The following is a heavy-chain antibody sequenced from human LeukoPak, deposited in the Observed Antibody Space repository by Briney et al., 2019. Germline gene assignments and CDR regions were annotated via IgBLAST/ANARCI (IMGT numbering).Heavy chain of an antibody. CDR2: IRSKAYGGTT. J-gene: IGHJ6*02. CDR3: TRADDFWSGYYYYYGMDV. Sequence: GRSLRLSCTASGFTFGDYAMSWVRQAPGKGLEWVGFIRSKAYGGTTEYAASVKGRFTISRDDSKSIAYLQMNSLKTEDTAVYYCTRADDFWSGYYYYYGMDVWGQGITVTVSS. V-gene: IGHV3-49*04. D-gene: IGHD3-3*01. CDR1: GFTFGDYA.